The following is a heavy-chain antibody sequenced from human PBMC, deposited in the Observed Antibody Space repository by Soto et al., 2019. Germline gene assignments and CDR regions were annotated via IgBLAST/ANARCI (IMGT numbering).Heavy chain of an antibody. D-gene: IGHD3-3*01. J-gene: IGHJ6*03. V-gene: IGHV4-39*07. CDR3: AIVSYDFWSGYYDGYYYYYMDV. Sequence: PSETLSLTCSVSGDSINSDKYYWGWIRQPPGKGLEWIGSIYFRGNTYYNPSLQTRVTISLDKSKNQFSLKLSSVTAADTAVYYCAIVSYDFWSGYYDGYYYYYMDVWGKGTTVTVSS. CDR1: GDSINSDKYY. CDR2: IYFRGNT.